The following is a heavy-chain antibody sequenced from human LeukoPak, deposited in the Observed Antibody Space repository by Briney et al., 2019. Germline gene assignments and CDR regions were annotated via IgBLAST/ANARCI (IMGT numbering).Heavy chain of an antibody. CDR1: GGSISSSNYY. V-gene: IGHV4-39*01. D-gene: IGHD1-26*01. CDR3: ARTSRGSGIVHY. CDR2: IYYSGST. Sequence: SETLSLTCTVSGGSISSSNYYWGWIRQPPGKGLEWIGSIYYSGSTYYNPSLKSRVTISVDTSRNQFPLKLSSVAAADTAVYYCARTSRGSGIVHYWGQGTLVTVSS. J-gene: IGHJ4*02.